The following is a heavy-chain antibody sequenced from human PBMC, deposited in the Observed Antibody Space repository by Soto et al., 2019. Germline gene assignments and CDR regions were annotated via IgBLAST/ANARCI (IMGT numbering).Heavy chain of an antibody. CDR2: ISWNSGNI. CDR3: VRSKGGYSYGPPFDY. D-gene: IGHD5-18*01. J-gene: IGHJ4*02. V-gene: IGHV3-9*01. CDR1: GFTFDDYA. Sequence: EVQLAESGGALVQPGRSLRLSCAASGFTFDDYAMYWVRQVLGKGLEWVSSISWNSGNIGYADSVKGRFTTSRDNAENSLYLQMNSLRPEDPALYYCVRSKGGYSYGPPFDYWGQGTLVTVSS.